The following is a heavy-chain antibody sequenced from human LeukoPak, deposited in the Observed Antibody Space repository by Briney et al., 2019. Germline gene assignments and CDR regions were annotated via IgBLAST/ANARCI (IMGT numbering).Heavy chain of an antibody. CDR3: ASTKWELDY. V-gene: IGHV4-59*08. Sequence: SETLSLTCTVSGGSISSYCWSWIRQPPGKGLEWIGYIYYSGSTYYNPSLKSRVTISVDTSKNQFSLKLSSVTAADTAVYYCASTKWELDYWGQGTLVTVSS. D-gene: IGHD1-1*01. CDR2: IYYSGST. J-gene: IGHJ4*02. CDR1: GGSISSYC.